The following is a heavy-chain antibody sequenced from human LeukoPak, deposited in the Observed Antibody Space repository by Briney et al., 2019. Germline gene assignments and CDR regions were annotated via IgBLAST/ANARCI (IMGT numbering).Heavy chain of an antibody. CDR2: ISGDGGST. D-gene: IGHD3-22*01. CDR1: GFTFDDYA. CDR3: AQDSYYYYDSSGYATYYLDY. J-gene: IGHJ4*02. Sequence: GGSLRLSCAASGFTFDDYAMHWVRQAPGKGLEWVSLISGDGGSTYYADSVKGRFTISRDNSKNSLYLQMNSLRTEDTALYYCAQDSYYYYDSSGYATYYLDYWGQGTLVTVSS. V-gene: IGHV3-43*02.